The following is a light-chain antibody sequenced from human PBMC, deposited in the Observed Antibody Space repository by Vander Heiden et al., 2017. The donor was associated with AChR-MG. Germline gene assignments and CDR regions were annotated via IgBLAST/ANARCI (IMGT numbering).Light chain of an antibody. CDR3: QSADSSGTYPDV. CDR2: KDS. V-gene: IGLV3-25*03. J-gene: IGLJ1*01. CDR1: ALPKQY. Sequence: SYELTQPPSVAVSPGQTVRITCSGDALPKQYAYWYQQKPGQAAVLVIYKDSERPSGIPGRFSGSSSGTTVTLTISGVQAEDEADYYCQSADSSGTYPDVFGTGTKVTVL.